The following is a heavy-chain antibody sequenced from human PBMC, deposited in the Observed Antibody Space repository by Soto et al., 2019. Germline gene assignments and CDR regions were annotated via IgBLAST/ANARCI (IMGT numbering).Heavy chain of an antibody. V-gene: IGHV3-74*01. CDR3: SRDFVVRGRPWGTLL. D-gene: IGHD3-10*01. CDR2: ISPFYSKT. Sequence: PGGSLRLSCAAGGFNFRSYWVHWVRQVPGKGLVWLSGISPFYSKTYYADSVQGRFVISRDDAKDTISLQMNNLRADDTAMYFFSRDFVVRGRPWGTLLWGQG. J-gene: IGHJ4*02. CDR1: GFNFRSYW.